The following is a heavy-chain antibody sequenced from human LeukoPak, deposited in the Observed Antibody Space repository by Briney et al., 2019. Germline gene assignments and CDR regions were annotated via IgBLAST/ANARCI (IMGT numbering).Heavy chain of an antibody. CDR2: IKSKPDGGAI. CDR3: SSGTLNRDSLGY. CDR1: GIIFTNAW. J-gene: IGHJ4*02. D-gene: IGHD1/OR15-1a*01. Sequence: GGSLRLSCAASGIIFTNAWMSWVRQAPGKGLEWVGRIKSKPDGGAIDYAAPVKGRFTISRDESQNTVSLHMNSLKTEDTAVYYCSSGTLNRDSLGYWGQGTLVTVPS. V-gene: IGHV3-15*01.